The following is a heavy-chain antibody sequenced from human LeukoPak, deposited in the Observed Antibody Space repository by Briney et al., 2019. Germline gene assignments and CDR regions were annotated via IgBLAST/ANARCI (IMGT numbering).Heavy chain of an antibody. CDR1: GFTFSSYS. J-gene: IGHJ4*02. D-gene: IGHD1-26*01. CDR2: ISSSSSTI. V-gene: IGHV3-48*02. CDR3: ARDTPWTYSGSYNDY. Sequence: GGSLRLSCAASGFTFSSYSMNWVRQAPGKGLGWVSYISSSSSTIYYADSVKGRFTISRDNAKNSLYLQMNSLRDEDTAVYYCARDTPWTYSGSYNDYWGQGTLVTVSS.